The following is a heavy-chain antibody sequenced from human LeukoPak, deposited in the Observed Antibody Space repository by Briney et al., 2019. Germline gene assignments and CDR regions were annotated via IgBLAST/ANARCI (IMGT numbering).Heavy chain of an antibody. Sequence: GGSLSLSCAAAGFTFDDYAMHWVRQAAGKGLEWVSFTSWNGGSTYYVDSVKGRFTISRDNSKNTLYLQMNSLRAEDTAVYYCGSQSGPTGTTDYYYYYMDVWGKGTTVTISS. J-gene: IGHJ6*03. CDR1: GFTFDDYA. V-gene: IGHV3-43D*04. CDR3: GSQSGPTGTTDYYYYYMDV. D-gene: IGHD1-1*01. CDR2: TSWNGGST.